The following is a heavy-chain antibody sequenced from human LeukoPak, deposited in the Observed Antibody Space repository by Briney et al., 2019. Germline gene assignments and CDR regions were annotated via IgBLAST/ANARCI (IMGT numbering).Heavy chain of an antibody. D-gene: IGHD3-16*01. CDR2: INERATII. CDR3: VRDLILVWTPGDDFDH. CDR1: GFTFSIHW. J-gene: IGHJ4*02. V-gene: IGHV3-74*01. Sequence: GGSLRPSCAASGFTFSIHWMHWVRQAPGKGLEWVSRINERATIISYADSVKGRFTISRENARNTLYLQMNSLTAEDTAVYYCVRDLILVWTPGDDFDHWGQGTLVTVSS.